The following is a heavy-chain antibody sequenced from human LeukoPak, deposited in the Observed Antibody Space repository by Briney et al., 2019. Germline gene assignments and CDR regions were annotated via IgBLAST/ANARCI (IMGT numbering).Heavy chain of an antibody. D-gene: IGHD2-2*01. CDR1: GGTFSSYA. CDR3: AKENFSWTSCLSGGDYGMDV. V-gene: IGHV1-69*04. J-gene: IGHJ6*02. CDR2: IIPIFGIA. Sequence: SVKVSCKASGGTFSSYAISWVRQAPGQGLEWMGRIIPIFGIANYAQKFQGRVTITADKSTSTAYMELSSLRSEDTAVYYCAKENFSWTSCLSGGDYGMDVWGQGTTVTVSS.